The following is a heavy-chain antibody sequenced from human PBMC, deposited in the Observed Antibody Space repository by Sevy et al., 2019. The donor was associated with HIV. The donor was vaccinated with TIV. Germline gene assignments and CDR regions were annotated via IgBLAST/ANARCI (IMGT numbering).Heavy chain of an antibody. CDR2: IYYNGHI. Sequence: GSLRLSCTVSGGSITSLYWNWIRQPPGKGLEWIANIYYNGHINYNPSLKSRGTLPLDTSKNQVSRGLSAVTAADTAMYYCAGENAWGRGYSWGQGTLVTVSS. J-gene: IGHJ4*02. CDR1: GGSITSLY. V-gene: IGHV4-59*08. D-gene: IGHD1-26*01. CDR3: AGENAWGRGYS.